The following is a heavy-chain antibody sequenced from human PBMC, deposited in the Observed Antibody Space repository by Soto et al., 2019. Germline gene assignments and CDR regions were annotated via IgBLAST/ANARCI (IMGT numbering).Heavy chain of an antibody. Sequence: SETLSLTCAVSGGSISSSNWWSWVRQPPGKGLEWIGEIYHSGSTNYNPSLKSRVTISVDKSKNQFSLKLSSVTAADTAVYYCARLPRGSTIKDFDYWGQRTLLTVSS. V-gene: IGHV4-4*02. CDR2: IYHSGST. D-gene: IGHD5-12*01. CDR3: ARLPRGSTIKDFDY. J-gene: IGHJ4*02. CDR1: GGSISSSNW.